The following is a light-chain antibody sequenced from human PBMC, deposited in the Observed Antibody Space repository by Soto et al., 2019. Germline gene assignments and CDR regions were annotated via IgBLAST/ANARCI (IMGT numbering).Light chain of an antibody. CDR1: QGLSSY. J-gene: IGKJ5*01. V-gene: IGKV1-9*01. Sequence: DIQLTQSPSFLSASVGDRVTITCRASQGLSSYLAWYQQKPGKAPNLLISAASTLQSGVPSRFSGSGSGTEFTLTISSLQPEDFATYYCQQLNSYPITFGQGTRLEIK. CDR3: QQLNSYPIT. CDR2: AAS.